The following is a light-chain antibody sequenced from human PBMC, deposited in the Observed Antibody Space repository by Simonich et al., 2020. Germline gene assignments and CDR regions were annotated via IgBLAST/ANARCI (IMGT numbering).Light chain of an antibody. V-gene: IGLV4-69*01. CDR3: QTWGTGIAV. Sequence: QLVLTQSPSASASLGASVKLTCTLSSGQSSYAIAWHQQQPEKGPRYLMKLNIDGSHSKGDGIPDRFSGSSSGAERYLTISSLQSEDEADYYCQTWGTGIAVFGGGTKLTVL. J-gene: IGLJ2*01. CDR1: SGQSSYA. CDR2: LNIDGSH.